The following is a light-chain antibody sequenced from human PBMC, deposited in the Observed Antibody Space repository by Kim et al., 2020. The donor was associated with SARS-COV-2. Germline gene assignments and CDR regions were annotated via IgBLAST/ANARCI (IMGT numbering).Light chain of an antibody. CDR1: ESVSGS. Sequence: EVVMTQFPATLSVSPGERVTLSCRASESVSGSLAWYQQKPGQVPRLLIYGASSRATDTPARLSGSGSGTEFALTISTLQSEDFATYYGQQYNDWPHCTFGQGTKLEI. CDR3: QQYNDWPHCT. V-gene: IGKV3-15*01. CDR2: GAS. J-gene: IGKJ2*02.